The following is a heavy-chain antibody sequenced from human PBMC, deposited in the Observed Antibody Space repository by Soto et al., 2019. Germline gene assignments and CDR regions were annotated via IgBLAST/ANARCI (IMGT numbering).Heavy chain of an antibody. Sequence: QVQLQQWGAGLLKPSETLSLTCAVYGGSFSGYYWSWIRQPPGKGLEWIGEINHSGSTNYNPSLKSRVTISVDTSKNQFSLKLSSVTAADTAVYYCARVFVVLPAAIEWFDPWGQGTLVTVSS. CDR3: ARVFVVLPAAIEWFDP. CDR1: GGSFSGYY. D-gene: IGHD2-2*02. J-gene: IGHJ5*02. V-gene: IGHV4-34*01. CDR2: INHSGST.